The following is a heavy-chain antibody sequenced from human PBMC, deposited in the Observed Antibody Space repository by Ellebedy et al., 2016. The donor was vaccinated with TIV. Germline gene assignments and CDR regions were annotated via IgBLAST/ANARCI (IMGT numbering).Heavy chain of an antibody. V-gene: IGHV3-23*01. D-gene: IGHD2/OR15-2a*01. CDR3: AKGVLVSCNGPICFPLDN. J-gene: IGHJ4*02. CDR2: ISGGGDT. Sequence: GESLKISCAASGFTFSNYAMNWVRQTPAKGLEWVSIISGGGDTYYPYSVKGRFTVSRDTSTHPTFLQMNGLTDEDTAEYYCAKGVLVSCNGPICFPLDNWGPGPLVTVSS. CDR1: GFTFSNYA.